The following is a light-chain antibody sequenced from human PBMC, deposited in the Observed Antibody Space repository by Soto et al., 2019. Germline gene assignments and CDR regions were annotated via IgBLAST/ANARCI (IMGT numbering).Light chain of an antibody. V-gene: IGKV1-5*01. CDR2: DAY. CDR1: QIISSR. CDR3: QQYNSYSLT. Sequence: DIQMTQSPSILSASVGDRVTITCRASQIISSRLAWYQQKPGKAPKLLIYDAYNLESGVPSRFSGSGSGTEFTLTISSLQPDDFATYYCQQYNSYSLTFGGGTKVENK. J-gene: IGKJ4*01.